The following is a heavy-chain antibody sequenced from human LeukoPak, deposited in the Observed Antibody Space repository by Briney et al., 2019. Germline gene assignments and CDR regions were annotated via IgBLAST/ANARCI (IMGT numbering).Heavy chain of an antibody. CDR2: IYPGDSDT. D-gene: IGHD6-13*01. CDR1: GYSFTSYW. Sequence: GESLKISCKGSGYSFTSYWTGWVRQMPGKGMEWMGIIYPGDSDTRYSPSFQGQVTISADKSISTAYLQWSSLKASDTAMYYCARYLYSSSWYYYGMDVWGQGTTVTVSS. CDR3: ARYLYSSSWYYYGMDV. V-gene: IGHV5-51*02. J-gene: IGHJ6*02.